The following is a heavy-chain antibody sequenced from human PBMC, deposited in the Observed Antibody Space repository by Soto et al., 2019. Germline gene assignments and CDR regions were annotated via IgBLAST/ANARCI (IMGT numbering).Heavy chain of an antibody. D-gene: IGHD5-18*01. CDR3: ARDQYWGTAMEVPYFDY. V-gene: IGHV3-30-3*01. J-gene: IGHJ4*02. CDR1: GFTFSSYA. Sequence: QVQLVESGGGVVQPGRSLRLSCAASGFTFSSYAMHWVRQAPGKGLEWVAVISYDGSNKYYADSVKGRFTISRDNSKNTLYLQMNSLRAEDTAVYYCARDQYWGTAMEVPYFDYWGQGTLVTVSS. CDR2: ISYDGSNK.